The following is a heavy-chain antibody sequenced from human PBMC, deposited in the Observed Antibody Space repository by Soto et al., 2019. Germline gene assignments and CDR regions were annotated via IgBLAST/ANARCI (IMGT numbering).Heavy chain of an antibody. V-gene: IGHV1-2*04. Sequence: ASVKVSCKASGYTFTGYYMHWVRQAPGQGLEWMGRINPNSGGTNYAQKFQGWVTMTRDTSISTAYMELSRLRSDDTAVYYCARAIAAAGAYYGMDVWGQGTTVTVSS. CDR2: INPNSGGT. D-gene: IGHD6-13*01. CDR3: ARAIAAAGAYYGMDV. CDR1: GYTFTGYY. J-gene: IGHJ6*02.